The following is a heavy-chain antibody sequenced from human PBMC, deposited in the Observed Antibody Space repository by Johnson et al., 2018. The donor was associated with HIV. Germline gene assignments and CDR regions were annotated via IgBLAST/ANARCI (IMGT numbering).Heavy chain of an antibody. CDR2: IKPDGSDK. V-gene: IGHV3-7*03. Sequence: VQLVESGGGLVQPGGSVRLSCAASGFTFSTYWMSWVRQAPGRGLEWVASIKPDGSDKYSVDSVKGRFTISRDNAKRSLYLQMNSLRVEDTAVYYCARGPKNPGLDAFDIWGQGTVVTVSS. CDR1: GFTFSTYW. CDR3: ARGPKNPGLDAFDI. D-gene: IGHD1-14*01. J-gene: IGHJ3*02.